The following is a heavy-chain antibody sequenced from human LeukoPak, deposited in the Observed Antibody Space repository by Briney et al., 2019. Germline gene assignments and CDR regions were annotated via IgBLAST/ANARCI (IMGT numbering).Heavy chain of an antibody. CDR1: GGSISSSSYY. Sequence: SETLSLTCTVSGGSISSSSYYWGWIRQPPGKGLEWIGSIYYSGSTYYNPSLKSRVTISVDTSKNQFSLKLSSVTAADTAVYYCARQWQWLNAYYFDYWGQGTLVTVSS. J-gene: IGHJ4*02. CDR2: IYYSGST. V-gene: IGHV4-39*07. CDR3: ARQWQWLNAYYFDY. D-gene: IGHD6-19*01.